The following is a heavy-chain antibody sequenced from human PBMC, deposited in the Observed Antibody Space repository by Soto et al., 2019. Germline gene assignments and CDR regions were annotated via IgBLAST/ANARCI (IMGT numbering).Heavy chain of an antibody. CDR2: IYSSGST. CDR3: ARDATGYYADYVYNWFDP. J-gene: IGHJ5*02. Sequence: TSETLSITCTVSGGSIGSSSYYWGWMRQPPWKGLEWIGSIYSSGSTYYNPSIKSRVTISVDTSKNQFSLKLRSVTAAETAVYNSARDATGYYADYVYNWFDPSGQGTLVTVSS. CDR1: GGSIGSSSYY. V-gene: IGHV4-39*07. D-gene: IGHD4-17*01.